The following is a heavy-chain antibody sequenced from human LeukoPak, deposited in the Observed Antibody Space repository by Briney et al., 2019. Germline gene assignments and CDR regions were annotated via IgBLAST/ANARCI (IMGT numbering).Heavy chain of an antibody. J-gene: IGHJ4*02. D-gene: IGHD1-1*01. CDR3: ARDRGLAGTNFDY. CDR2: ISSSSSYI. CDR1: GFTFGSYS. Sequence: GGSLRLSCAASGFTFGSYSMNWVRQAPGKGLEWVSSISSSSSYIYYADSVKGRFTISRDNAKNSLYLQMNSLRAEDTAVYYCARDRGLAGTNFDYWGQGTLVTVSS. V-gene: IGHV3-21*01.